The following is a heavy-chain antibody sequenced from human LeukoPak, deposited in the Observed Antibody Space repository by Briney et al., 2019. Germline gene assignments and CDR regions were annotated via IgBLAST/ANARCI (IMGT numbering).Heavy chain of an antibody. V-gene: IGHV4-34*01. CDR3: ARVQDLQDYFDY. Sequence: SETLSLTCAVYGGSFSGYYWSWVRQPPGKGLEGIGEINHRGSTNYNPSLKNRVTISVDTSKNQFSLKLSSVTAADTAVYYCARVQDLQDYFDYWGQGTLVTVSS. CDR1: GGSFSGYY. D-gene: IGHD4-11*01. CDR2: INHRGST. J-gene: IGHJ4*02.